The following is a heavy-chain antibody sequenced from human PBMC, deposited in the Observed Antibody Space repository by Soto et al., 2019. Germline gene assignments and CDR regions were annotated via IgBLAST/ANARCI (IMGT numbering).Heavy chain of an antibody. CDR3: ARIFPIVVVPAAMNYYYYGMDV. Sequence: QVQLVQSGAEVKKPGSSVKVSCKASGGTFSSYAISWVRQAPGQGLEWMGGIIPIFGTANYAQKFQGRVTITADESTSTAYMELSSLRSEDTAVYYCARIFPIVVVPAAMNYYYYGMDVWGQGTTVTVSS. V-gene: IGHV1-69*01. CDR2: IIPIFGTA. D-gene: IGHD2-2*01. CDR1: GGTFSSYA. J-gene: IGHJ6*02.